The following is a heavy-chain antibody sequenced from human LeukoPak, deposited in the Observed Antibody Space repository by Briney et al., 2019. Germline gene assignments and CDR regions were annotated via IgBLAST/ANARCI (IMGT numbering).Heavy chain of an antibody. V-gene: IGHV4-31*03. J-gene: IGHJ4*02. Sequence: ASETLSLTCTVSGGSISSGGYYWSWIRQHPGKGLEWIGYIYYSGSTYYNPSLKSRVTISVDTSKNQFSLKLSSVTAADTAVYYCARGPPPYSSSWYSWWGTDYFDYWGQGTLVTVSS. CDR2: IYYSGST. CDR1: GGSISSGGYY. D-gene: IGHD6-13*01. CDR3: ARGPPPYSSSWYSWWGTDYFDY.